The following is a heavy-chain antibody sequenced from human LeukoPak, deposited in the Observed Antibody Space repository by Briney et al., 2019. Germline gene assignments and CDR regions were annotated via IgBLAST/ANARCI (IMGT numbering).Heavy chain of an antibody. V-gene: IGHV3-21*01. D-gene: IGHD4-17*01. CDR1: GFTFTSHS. CDR2: ISFDSTYI. CDR3: ARDYGDSIFDY. Sequence: GGSLRLSCAASGFTFTSHSLNWVRQAPGKGLEWVSSISFDSTYIYYADSLKGRFSVSRDNARNSVYLQMNGLTAEDTAVYYCARDYGDSIFDYWGQGTLVTVSS. J-gene: IGHJ4*02.